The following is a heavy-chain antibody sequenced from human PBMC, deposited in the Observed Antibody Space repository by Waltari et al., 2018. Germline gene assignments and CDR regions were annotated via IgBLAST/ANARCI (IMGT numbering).Heavy chain of an antibody. CDR3: ARHHSPDSSSSLH. D-gene: IGHD6-6*01. V-gene: IGHV7-4-1*02. CDR2: INTNCGKP. J-gene: IGHJ4*02. Sequence: QVHLVQSGSELRQPGASVRVSCKASGYTFTNYGINWIRQAPGKGLEWIGWINTNCGKPTYAQAFTGRFVFSLDTSVTTTYLHISNLKVEDSAIYYCARHHSPDSSSSLHWGQGTLVTVSS. CDR1: GYTFTNYG.